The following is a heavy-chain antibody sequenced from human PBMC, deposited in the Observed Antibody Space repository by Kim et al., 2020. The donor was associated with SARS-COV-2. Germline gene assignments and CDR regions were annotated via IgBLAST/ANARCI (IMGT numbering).Heavy chain of an antibody. D-gene: IGHD3-22*01. Sequence: SETLSLTCAVYGGSFSGYYWSWIRQPPGKGLEWIGEINHSGSTNYNPSLKSRVTISVDTSKNQFSLKLSSVTAADTAVYYCARAVPPTYYDSSGYYQGQGYYFDYWGQGTLVTVSS. J-gene: IGHJ4*02. V-gene: IGHV4-34*01. CDR2: INHSGST. CDR3: ARAVPPTYYDSSGYYQGQGYYFDY. CDR1: GGSFSGYY.